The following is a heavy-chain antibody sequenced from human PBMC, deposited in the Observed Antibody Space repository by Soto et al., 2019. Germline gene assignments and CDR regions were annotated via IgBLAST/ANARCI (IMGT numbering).Heavy chain of an antibody. CDR1: GGSISSGGYS. CDR3: ARSGYYFDY. V-gene: IGHV4-61*08. D-gene: IGHD3-22*01. CDR2: ISYSGST. J-gene: IGHJ4*02. Sequence: SETLSLTCAVSGGSISSGGYSWGWIRQPPGEGLEWIGSISYSGSTNYNTSLKSRVTISVDTSKNQFSLKLSSVTAADTAVYYCARSGYYFDYWGQGALVTVSS.